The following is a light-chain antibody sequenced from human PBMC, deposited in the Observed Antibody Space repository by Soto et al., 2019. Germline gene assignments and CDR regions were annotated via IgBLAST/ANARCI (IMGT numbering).Light chain of an antibody. V-gene: IGKV3-20*01. CDR1: QSVSSSY. CDR2: GAS. CDR3: HQYGTSPEA. J-gene: IGKJ1*01. Sequence: PGERATLSCRASQSVSSSYLAWYQQKPGQAPRLLIYGASTRATGIPDRFSGSGSGTDFTLTVSRLEPEDFAVYYCHQYGTSPEAFGQGTKVEIK.